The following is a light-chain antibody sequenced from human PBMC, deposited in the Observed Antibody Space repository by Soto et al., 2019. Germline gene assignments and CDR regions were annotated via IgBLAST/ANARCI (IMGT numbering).Light chain of an antibody. V-gene: IGKV3-15*01. Sequence: IVMTQSPATLSVSPGERATLSCSASQSVSSNLAWYQQKPGQAPRLRIYGASTRATGITARFSGSGSGTEFTLTISSLQSEDFAVYYCQQYNNWPLTFGGGTKVDSK. CDR3: QQYNNWPLT. CDR2: GAS. J-gene: IGKJ4*01. CDR1: QSVSSN.